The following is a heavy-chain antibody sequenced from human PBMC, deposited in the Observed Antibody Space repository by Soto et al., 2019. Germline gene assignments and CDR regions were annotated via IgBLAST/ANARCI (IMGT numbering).Heavy chain of an antibody. D-gene: IGHD2-15*01. CDR2: IYYSGNT. CDR1: GGSISSGDYY. J-gene: IGHJ5*02. V-gene: IGHV4-30-4*01. Sequence: QVQLQESGPGLVKPSQTLSLICTVSGGSISSGDYYWSWIRKPPGMALEWMAYIYYSGNTYYNPYLQSXXTXSXXTSKYQVALRLSCLTAEDTAVYYCARHPRGSWFDHWGQGILVTVSS. CDR3: ARHPRGSWFDH.